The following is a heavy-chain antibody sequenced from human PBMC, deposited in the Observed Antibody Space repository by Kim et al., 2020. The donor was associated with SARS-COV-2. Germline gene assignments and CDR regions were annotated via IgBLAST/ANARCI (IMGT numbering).Heavy chain of an antibody. CDR3: AKDREDGYNYGPFDY. Sequence: GGSLRLSCAASGFTFSSYAMHWVRQAPGKGLEWVAVIWYDGSNKYYADSVKGRFTISRDNSKNTLYLQMNSLRAEDTAVYYCAKDREDGYNYGPFDYWGQGTLVTVSS. CDR1: GFTFSSYA. D-gene: IGHD5-12*01. J-gene: IGHJ4*02. V-gene: IGHV3-33*06. CDR2: IWYDGSNK.